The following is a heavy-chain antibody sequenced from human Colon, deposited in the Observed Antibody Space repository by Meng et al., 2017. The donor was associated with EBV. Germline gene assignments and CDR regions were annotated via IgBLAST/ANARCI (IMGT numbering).Heavy chain of an antibody. CDR2: IYHSGST. D-gene: IGHD5-18*01. CDR1: RCSISSVYW. CDR3: ARGGYYSFDY. J-gene: IGHJ4*02. V-gene: IGHV4-4*02. Sequence: VRLQESGPGLVTSSEPLSLSCAVSRCSISSVYWWTWVRQSPGKGLEWIGEIYHSGSTNYNPSLKSRVTISVDKSKNQFSLKLTSVTAADTAVYYCARGGYYSFDYWGQRTLVTVSS.